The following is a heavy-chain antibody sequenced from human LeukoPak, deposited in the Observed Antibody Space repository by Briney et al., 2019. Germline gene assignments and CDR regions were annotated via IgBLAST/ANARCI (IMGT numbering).Heavy chain of an antibody. V-gene: IGHV1-2*06. CDR2: INPNSGGT. CDR1: GCTFTDYY. CDR3: ARDFERPDY. J-gene: IGHJ4*02. Sequence: ASVKVSCKAFGCTFTDYYIHWVRQAPGQGLEWMGRINPNSGGTNYAQKFQGRVTMTRDTSISTAYMELSRLRSDDTAVYYCARDFERPDYWGQGTLVTVSS.